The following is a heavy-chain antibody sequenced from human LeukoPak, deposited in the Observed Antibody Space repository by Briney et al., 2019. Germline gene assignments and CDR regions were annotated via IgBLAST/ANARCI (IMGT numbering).Heavy chain of an antibody. CDR2: ISGSRGST. CDR1: GFTFSSYA. CDR3: AKGIAAALSYYFDY. V-gene: IGHV3-23*01. Sequence: GGSLRLSCAASGFTFSSYAMSWVRQAPGKGLEWVSDISGSRGSTYYADSVKGRFTISRDNSKNTLYLQMNSQRAEDTAVYYCAKGIAAALSYYFDYWGQGTLVTVSS. D-gene: IGHD6-13*01. J-gene: IGHJ4*02.